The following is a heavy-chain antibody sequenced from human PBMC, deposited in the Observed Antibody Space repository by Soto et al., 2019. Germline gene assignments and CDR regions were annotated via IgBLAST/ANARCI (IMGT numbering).Heavy chain of an antibody. CDR3: ARTSRFEY. D-gene: IGHD6-6*01. Sequence: QVLLQQWGAGLLKPSETLSLTCAVYGGSFSAYYWSWIRQPPGKGLEWIGEINHSGSTNYNPSLKSRVTISVDTYKNQFSLKLSSVTAADTAVYYCARTSRFEYWGQGTLVTVSS. CDR2: INHSGST. J-gene: IGHJ4*02. V-gene: IGHV4-34*01. CDR1: GGSFSAYY.